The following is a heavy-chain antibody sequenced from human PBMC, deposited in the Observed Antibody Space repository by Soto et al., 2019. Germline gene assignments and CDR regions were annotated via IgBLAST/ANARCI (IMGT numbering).Heavy chain of an antibody. CDR2: ISSDVVNY. D-gene: IGHD2-15*01. CDR3: ARGGAWTPEGLGY. CDR1: GFTFSSFA. V-gene: IGHV3-30-3*01. Sequence: QVQLVESGGGVVQPGRSLRLSCAASGFTFSSFAMHWVRQAPGKGLEWLAVISSDVVNYYYAESVKGRFTISIDNYKNTLYLQRNSLRNEDTAVYYCARGGAWTPEGLGYWGQGTLVTVSS. J-gene: IGHJ4*02.